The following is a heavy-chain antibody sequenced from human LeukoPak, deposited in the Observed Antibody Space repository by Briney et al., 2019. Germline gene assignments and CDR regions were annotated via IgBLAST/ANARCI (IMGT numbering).Heavy chain of an antibody. CDR2: IYYSGST. Sequence: PSETLSLTCTVSGGSISSSSYYWGWIRQPPGKGLEWIGSIYYSGSTYYNPSLKSRVTISVDTSKNQFSLKLSSVTAADTAVYYCARRYYYDSSGYAAPFDYWGQGTLVTASS. CDR3: ARRYYYDSSGYAAPFDY. V-gene: IGHV4-39*01. D-gene: IGHD3-22*01. CDR1: GGSISSSSYY. J-gene: IGHJ4*02.